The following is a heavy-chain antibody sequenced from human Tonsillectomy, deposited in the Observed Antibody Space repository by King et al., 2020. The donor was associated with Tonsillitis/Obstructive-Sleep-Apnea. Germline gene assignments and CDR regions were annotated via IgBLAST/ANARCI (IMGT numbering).Heavy chain of an antibody. J-gene: IGHJ4*02. CDR1: GFTFSSYE. Sequence: VQLVESGGGLVQPGGSLRLSCAASGFTFSSYEMNWVRQAPGKGLEWVSYISSSGSTIYYADSVKGRFTISRDNAKNSLYLQMNSLRAEDTAVYYCASTTYYYDSSGSPFDYWGQGTLVTVSS. D-gene: IGHD3-22*01. CDR3: ASTTYYYDSSGSPFDY. V-gene: IGHV3-48*03. CDR2: ISSSGSTI.